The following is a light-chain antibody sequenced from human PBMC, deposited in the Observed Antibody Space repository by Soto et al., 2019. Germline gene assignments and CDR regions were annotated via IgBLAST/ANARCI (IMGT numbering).Light chain of an antibody. J-gene: IGKJ1*01. Sequence: EIVMTQSPATLSVSPGERATLSCRASQSVGGNLAWYQQKPGQAPRLLIYAASTRATGIPARLSGSGSGTEFTLTISSLQSEDFAVYYCQQYNNWPPWTFGQGTKVDIK. V-gene: IGKV3-15*01. CDR2: AAS. CDR3: QQYNNWPPWT. CDR1: QSVGGN.